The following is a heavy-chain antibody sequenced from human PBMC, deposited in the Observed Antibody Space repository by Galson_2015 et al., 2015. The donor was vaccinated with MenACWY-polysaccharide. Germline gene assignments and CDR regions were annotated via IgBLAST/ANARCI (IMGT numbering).Heavy chain of an antibody. Sequence: SVKVSCKASGYIFTSYGVTWVRQAPGQGLEWMGWISAYNGNTKYAPKLQGRVSMTTGTSTSTVYMDLKSLRSDDTAIYYCARDAWRFLEWFSPLPSDSWGQGTLVTVSS. CDR3: ARDAWRFLEWFSPLPSDS. D-gene: IGHD3-3*01. CDR2: ISAYNGNT. CDR1: GYIFTSYG. V-gene: IGHV1-18*01. J-gene: IGHJ4*02.